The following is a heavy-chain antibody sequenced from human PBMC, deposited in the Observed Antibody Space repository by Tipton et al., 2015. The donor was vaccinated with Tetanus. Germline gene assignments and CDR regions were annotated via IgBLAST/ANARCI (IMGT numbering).Heavy chain of an antibody. V-gene: IGHV3-23*01. CDR2: ISFSGVTT. J-gene: IGHJ4*02. CDR1: GFIFKNYA. CDR3: VPHCGRGYVSGRWSGLDY. D-gene: IGHD3-16*01. Sequence: SLRLSCAASGFIFKNYAMSWVRQAPGKGLEWVSTISFSGVTTFYADSVRGRFTISRDNSNNTLFLQMNSLRTEDTAVDYTVPHCGRGYVSGRWSGLDYWSQGALVTVSS.